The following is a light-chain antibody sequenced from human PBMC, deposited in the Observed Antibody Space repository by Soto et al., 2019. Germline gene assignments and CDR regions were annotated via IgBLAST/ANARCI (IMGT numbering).Light chain of an antibody. CDR3: CSDAGRNTYG. CDR1: SSNVGGYNY. V-gene: IGLV2-8*01. CDR2: EVD. J-gene: IGLJ1*01. Sequence: QSALTQPPSASGSPGQSVSISCTGSSSNVGGYNYVSWYQQHPGKAPRLIIYEVDKRPSGVPDRFSGSKAGSTASLTVSGLQADDEADYYCCSDAGRNTYGFGPGTKLTVL.